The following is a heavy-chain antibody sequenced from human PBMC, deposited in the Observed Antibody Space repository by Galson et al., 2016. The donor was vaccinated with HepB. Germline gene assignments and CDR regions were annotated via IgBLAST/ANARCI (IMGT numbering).Heavy chain of an antibody. CDR1: GGSISSYY. CDR3: ARQDVYYDFWSGYYEHSGFDY. D-gene: IGHD3-3*01. CDR2: IYYSGST. Sequence: SETLSLTCTVSGGSISSYYWSWIRQPPGKGLEWIGYIYYSGSTNHNPSLKSRVTISVDTSKNQFSLKLSSVTAADTAVYYCARQDVYYDFWSGYYEHSGFDYWGQGTLVTVSS. J-gene: IGHJ4*02. V-gene: IGHV4-59*08.